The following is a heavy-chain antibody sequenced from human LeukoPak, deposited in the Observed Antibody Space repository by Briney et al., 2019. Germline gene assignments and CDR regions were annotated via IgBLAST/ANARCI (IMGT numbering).Heavy chain of an antibody. CDR2: IYTSGST. V-gene: IGHV4-4*07. CDR3: ARDHRGERLLSGYYYYGMDV. CDR1: GGSISSYY. Sequence: PSETLSLTCTVSGGSISSYYWSWIRQPAGKGLEWIGRIYTSGSTNYNPSLKSRVTMSVDMSKNQFSLKLSSVTAADTAVYYCARDHRGERLLSGYYYYGMDVWGQGTTVTVSS. D-gene: IGHD2-2*01. J-gene: IGHJ6*02.